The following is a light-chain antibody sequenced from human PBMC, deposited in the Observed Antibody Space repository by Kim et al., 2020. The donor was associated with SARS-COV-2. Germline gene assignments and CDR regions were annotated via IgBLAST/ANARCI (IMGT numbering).Light chain of an antibody. CDR1: QDISNY. V-gene: IGKV1-33*01. J-gene: IGKJ2*01. CDR2: DAS. Sequence: DIQMTQSPSSLSASVGDRVTITCQASQDISNYLNWYQQKPGKAPKLLIYDASNLETGVPSRFSGSGSGTDFTFTISSLQPEDIATYYCQQYDNLPLYTFGQRTKLEI. CDR3: QQYDNLPLYT.